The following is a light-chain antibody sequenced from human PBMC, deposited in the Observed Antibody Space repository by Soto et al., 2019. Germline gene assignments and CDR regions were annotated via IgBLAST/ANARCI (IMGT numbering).Light chain of an antibody. CDR1: SSDVGSYNL. V-gene: IGLV2-23*01. J-gene: IGLJ3*02. CDR2: EGT. CDR3: QVWDSSSDHWV. Sequence: QSALTQPASVSASPGQSITIPCTGTSSDVGSYNLVSWFQQHPGKVPKLLIYEGTKRPSGLSDRFSGSKSGNTASLTISGLQAEDEADYYCQVWDSSSDHWVFGGGTKLTVL.